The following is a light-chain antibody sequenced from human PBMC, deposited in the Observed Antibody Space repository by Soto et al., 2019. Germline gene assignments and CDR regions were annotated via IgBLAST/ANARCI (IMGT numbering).Light chain of an antibody. V-gene: IGLV2-23*02. CDR1: SSAVGNYNL. Sequence: QSVLTQPASVSGSPGQSITISCTGTSSAVGNYNLVSWYQQHPGKAPKLMIYEVSKRPSGVSNRFSGSKSGNTASLTISGLQAEDEADYYCCSYAGSSTFAVFGGGTKLTVL. CDR2: EVS. J-gene: IGLJ3*02. CDR3: CSYAGSSTFAV.